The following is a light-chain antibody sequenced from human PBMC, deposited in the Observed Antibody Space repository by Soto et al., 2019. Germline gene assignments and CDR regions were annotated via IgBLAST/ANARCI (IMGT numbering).Light chain of an antibody. J-gene: IGLJ2*01. Sequence: QSVLTQPPSVSGVPGQRVTVSCTGGSSNIGAGYDVHWYQQLPGTAPKLLIYDNTNRPSGVPDRFSGSKSGTSASLAIPGLQAEDEADYFFQSYDSSLSAVVFGGETKLTV. CDR3: QSYDSSLSAVV. V-gene: IGLV1-40*01. CDR1: SSNIGAGYD. CDR2: DNT.